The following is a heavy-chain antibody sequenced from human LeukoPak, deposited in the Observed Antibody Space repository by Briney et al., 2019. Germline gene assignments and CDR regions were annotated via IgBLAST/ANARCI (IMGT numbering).Heavy chain of an antibody. CDR2: IYYSGST. J-gene: IGHJ4*02. CDR3: ASPRAERSTWYAVDY. CDR1: GGSISSSNW. D-gene: IGHD6-13*01. V-gene: IGHV4-4*02. Sequence: SETLSLTCAVSGGSISSSNWWSWVRQPPGKGLEWIGRIYYSGSTYYNPSLKSRVTISVDKSKNQFSLKLSSVTAADTAVYYCASPRAERSTWYAVDYWGQGTLVTVSA.